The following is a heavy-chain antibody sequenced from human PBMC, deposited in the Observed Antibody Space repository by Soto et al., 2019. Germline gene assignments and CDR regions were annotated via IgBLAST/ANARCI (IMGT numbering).Heavy chain of an antibody. CDR3: ARNPPMTRGNGMDV. V-gene: IGHV3-7*03. CDR1: GFTFSSYW. CDR2: MKQDGIEK. J-gene: IGHJ6*02. D-gene: IGHD3-10*01. Sequence: EVQLVESGGGLVQPGGSLRLSCAASGFTFSSYWMSWVRQAPGKGLEWVANMKQDGIEKYYVDSVKGRFTISRDNAKNSRYLQMNSRRAEDTAVYYCARNPPMTRGNGMDVWGHGTTVTVSS.